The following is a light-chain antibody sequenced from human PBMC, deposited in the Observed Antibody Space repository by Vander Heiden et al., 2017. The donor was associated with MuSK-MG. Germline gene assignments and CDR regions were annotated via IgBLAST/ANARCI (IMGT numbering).Light chain of an antibody. V-gene: IGLV3-27*01. CDR1: GLPTTY. CDR3: HTATDNDWV. Sequence: SSEPTQPSSLSLSPGQTARLTCSGDGLPTTYVRWCQQKPGQDPVLVIFKDTGRPSGVPERFSGSSSGTTVTLTISGAQVEDEADYYSHTATDNDWVFGGGTTLT. J-gene: IGLJ3*02. CDR2: KDT.